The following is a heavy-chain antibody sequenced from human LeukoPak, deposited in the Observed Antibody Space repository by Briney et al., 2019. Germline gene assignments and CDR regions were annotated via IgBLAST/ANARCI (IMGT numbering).Heavy chain of an antibody. J-gene: IGHJ4*02. CDR2: IYYSGST. D-gene: IGHD3-9*01. CDR1: GGSISSSSYY. CDR3: ARHAPVGDILTGYYNPIDY. Sequence: PSETLSPTCTVSGGSISSSSYYWGWIRQPPGKGLEWIGSIYYSGSTYYNPSLKSRVTISVDTSKNQFSLKLSSVTAADTAVYYCARHAPVGDILTGYYNPIDYWGQGTLVTVSS. V-gene: IGHV4-39*01.